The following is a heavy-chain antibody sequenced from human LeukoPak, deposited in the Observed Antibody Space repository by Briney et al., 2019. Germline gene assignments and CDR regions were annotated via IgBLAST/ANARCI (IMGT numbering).Heavy chain of an antibody. CDR3: ARGGFDY. CDR2: ISSSSSTI. V-gene: IGHV3-48*02. Sequence: TGGSLGLSCAASGFTFSSYSMNWVRQAPGKGLEWVLYISSSSSTIYYADSVKGRFTISRDNAKNSLYLQMNSLGDEDMAVYYCARGGFDYWGQGTLVTVSS. CDR1: GFTFSSYS. J-gene: IGHJ4*02.